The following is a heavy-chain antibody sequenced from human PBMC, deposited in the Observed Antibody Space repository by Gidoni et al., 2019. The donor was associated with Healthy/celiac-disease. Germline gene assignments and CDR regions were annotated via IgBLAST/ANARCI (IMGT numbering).Heavy chain of an antibody. CDR3: NKPQNYGSGSTGDY. J-gene: IGHJ4*02. V-gene: IGHV3-73*01. CDR2: IRSKANSCAT. Sequence: EVQLVESGGGFVQPGGSLKLSCAASGFTFSGSAMHWVRQASGKGLEWVGRIRSKANSCATAYAASVKGRFTISRDDSKNTAYLQMNSLKTEDTAVYYCNKPQNYGSGSTGDYWGQGTLVTVSS. CDR1: GFTFSGSA. D-gene: IGHD3-10*01.